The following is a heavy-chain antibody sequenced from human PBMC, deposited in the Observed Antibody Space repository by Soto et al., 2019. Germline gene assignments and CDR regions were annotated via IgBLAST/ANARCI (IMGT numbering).Heavy chain of an antibody. J-gene: IGHJ3*02. D-gene: IGHD3-9*01. CDR2: ISSSSSYI. CDR1: GFTFSSYS. Sequence: GGSLRLSCAASGFTFSSYSMNWVRQAPGKGLEWVSSISSSSSYIYYADSVKGRFTISRDNAKNSLYLQMNSLRAEDTAVYYCARGNGDILTGYYNAFDIWGQGTMVTVSS. V-gene: IGHV3-21*01. CDR3: ARGNGDILTGYYNAFDI.